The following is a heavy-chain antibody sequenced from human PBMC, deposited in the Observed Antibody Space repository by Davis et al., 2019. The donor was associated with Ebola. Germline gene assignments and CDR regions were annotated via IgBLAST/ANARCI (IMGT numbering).Heavy chain of an antibody. CDR1: GFTFSSYW. V-gene: IGHV3-7*03. J-gene: IGHJ5*02. D-gene: IGHD6-6*01. Sequence: PGGSLRLSCAGSGFTFSSYWMSWVRQAPGKGLEWVANIKQDGSEKYYVDSVKGRFTISRDNAKNSLFVQMNSLRAEDTAVYYCAKGVAARVLNWFDPWGQGTLVTVSS. CDR3: AKGVAARVLNWFDP. CDR2: IKQDGSEK.